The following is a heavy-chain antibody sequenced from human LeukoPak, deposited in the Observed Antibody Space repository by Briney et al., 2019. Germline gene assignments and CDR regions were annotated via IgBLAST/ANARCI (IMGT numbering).Heavy chain of an antibody. CDR1: GFTFSSYG. CDR3: ATLYSSFDY. J-gene: IGHJ4*02. CDR2: IWYDGSNK. Sequence: GGSLRLSCAASGFTFSSYGMHWVRQAPGKGLEWVAVIWYDGSNKYYADSVKGRFTIYRDNSKHTLYLQMNSLRAEDTAVYYCATLYSSFDYWGQGTLVTVSS. V-gene: IGHV3-33*01. D-gene: IGHD1-26*01.